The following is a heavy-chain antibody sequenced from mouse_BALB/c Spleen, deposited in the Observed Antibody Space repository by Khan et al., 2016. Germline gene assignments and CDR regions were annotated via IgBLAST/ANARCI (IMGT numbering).Heavy chain of an antibody. CDR2: IDPENGNT. CDR3: ALDGSWFDY. D-gene: IGHD2-3*01. J-gene: IGHJ3*01. V-gene: IGHV14-1*02. Sequence: VQLQQSGAELVRPGALVKLSCKASGFNIKDYYMHWVTQRPEQGLEWIGWIDPENGNTIYDPKFQGKASITADTSSNTAYLQLSSLTSEDTAVYYGALDGSWFDYWGQGTLVTVSA. CDR1: GFNIKDYY.